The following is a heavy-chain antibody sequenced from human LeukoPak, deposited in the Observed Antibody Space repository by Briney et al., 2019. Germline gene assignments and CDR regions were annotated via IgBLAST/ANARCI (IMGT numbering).Heavy chain of an antibody. Sequence: GGSLRLSCAASGFTFSSYAMSWVRQAPGKGLEWVSAISGSGGSTYYADSVKGRFTISRDNSKNTLYLQMNSLRAEDTAVYYCAKDGLRDGIAVAPYYFDYWGQGTLVTVSS. CDR1: GFTFSSYA. V-gene: IGHV3-23*01. J-gene: IGHJ4*02. D-gene: IGHD6-19*01. CDR3: AKDGLRDGIAVAPYYFDY. CDR2: ISGSGGST.